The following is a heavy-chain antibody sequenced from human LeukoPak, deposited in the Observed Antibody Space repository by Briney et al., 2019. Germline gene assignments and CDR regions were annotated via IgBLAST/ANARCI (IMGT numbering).Heavy chain of an antibody. D-gene: IGHD3-3*01. CDR3: ARDSSHFFWSDPS. Sequence: GGSLRLSCAASGFTFSSYAMSWVRQAPGKGLEWVSAISGSGGSTYYADSVKGRFTISRDNAKNSLYLQMNSLRAEDTAVYYCARDSSHFFWSDPSWGQGTLVTVSS. J-gene: IGHJ4*02. CDR1: GFTFSSYA. V-gene: IGHV3-23*01. CDR2: ISGSGGST.